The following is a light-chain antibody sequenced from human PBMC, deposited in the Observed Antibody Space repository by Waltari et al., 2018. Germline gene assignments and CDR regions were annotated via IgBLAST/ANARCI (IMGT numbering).Light chain of an antibody. CDR3: ATWDNSLNGAV. V-gene: IGLV1-44*01. CDR1: SSNIGSYT. J-gene: IGLJ7*01. CDR2: SKY. Sequence: QSVLTQPPSASGTPGQGVTISSSGSSSNIGSYTDNWYQQLPGTAPKLLIYSKYQRPSGVPDRFSGSKSGTSASLAISGLQSEDEADYYCATWDNSLNGAVFGGGTQLTVL.